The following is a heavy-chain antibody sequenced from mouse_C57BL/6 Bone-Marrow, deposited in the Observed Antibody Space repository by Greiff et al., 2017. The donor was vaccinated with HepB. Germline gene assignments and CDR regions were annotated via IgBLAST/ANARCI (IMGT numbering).Heavy chain of an antibody. CDR3: ARRVLRYPAWFAY. CDR2: FHPYNDDT. J-gene: IGHJ3*01. D-gene: IGHD1-1*01. CDR1: GYTFTTYP. V-gene: IGHV1-47*01. Sequence: VQLQQSGAELVKPGASVKMSCKASGYTFTTYPIEWMKQNHGKSLEWIGNFHPYNDDTKYNEKFKGKATLTVEKSSSTVYLELSRLTSDGSAVYYCARRVLRYPAWFAYWGQGTLVTVSA.